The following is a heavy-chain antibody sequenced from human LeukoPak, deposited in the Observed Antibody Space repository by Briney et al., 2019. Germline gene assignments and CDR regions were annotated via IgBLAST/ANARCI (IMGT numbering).Heavy chain of an antibody. V-gene: IGHV3-23*01. CDR2: ISGGGHNS. CDR3: ARHEGYSSSAEVY. Sequence: RSGGSLRLSCVASGFTFSSYAMSWVRQPPGKGLEWVSVISGGGHNSYYADSVRGRFTISRDNSKNTVYLQMNSLRVEDAAVYYCARHEGYSSSAEVYWGQGTLVTVSS. CDR1: GFTFSSYA. J-gene: IGHJ4*02. D-gene: IGHD6-13*01.